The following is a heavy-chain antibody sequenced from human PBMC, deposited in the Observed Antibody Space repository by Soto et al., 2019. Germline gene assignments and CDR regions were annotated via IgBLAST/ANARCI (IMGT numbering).Heavy chain of an antibody. CDR2: IYYSGST. D-gene: IGHD2-15*01. Sequence: SETLCLTCSVAGGSTSSYCWSWIRQPPGKGLEWIGYIYYSGSTYYNPSLKSRVTISVDTSKNQFSLKLNSLTAADTAVYYCARRQSSPWFDPRGQGTLVTVSS. CDR1: GGSTSSYC. CDR3: ARRQSSPWFDP. J-gene: IGHJ5*02. V-gene: IGHV4-59*08.